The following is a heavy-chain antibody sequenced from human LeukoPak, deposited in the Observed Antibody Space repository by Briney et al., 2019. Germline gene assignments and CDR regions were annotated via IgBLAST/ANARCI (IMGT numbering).Heavy chain of an antibody. Sequence: ASVKVSCKASGYRFTTYGISWLRQAPGQGLAWMGWVSANSGETSYAQSFRDRVTLTTDTSTSTAYIELRSLTSDDTAVYYCARDWESDARTITDRWGQGTLVTVSS. CDR1: GYRFTTYG. CDR3: ARDWESDARTITDR. J-gene: IGHJ5*02. D-gene: IGHD5-12*01. CDR2: VSANSGET. V-gene: IGHV1-18*01.